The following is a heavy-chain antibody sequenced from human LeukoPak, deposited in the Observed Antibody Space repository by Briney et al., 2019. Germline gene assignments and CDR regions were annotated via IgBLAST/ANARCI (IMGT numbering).Heavy chain of an antibody. J-gene: IGHJ4*02. CDR2: ISAYNGNT. D-gene: IGHD5-12*01. V-gene: IGHV1-18*01. Sequence: GASVKVSCKASGYTFTSYGISWVRQAPGQGLEWMGWISAYNGNTNYAQKFQGRVTITADKSTSTAYMELSSLRSEDTAVYYCARERGATRHIDYWGQGTLVTVSS. CDR1: GYTFTSYG. CDR3: ARERGATRHIDY.